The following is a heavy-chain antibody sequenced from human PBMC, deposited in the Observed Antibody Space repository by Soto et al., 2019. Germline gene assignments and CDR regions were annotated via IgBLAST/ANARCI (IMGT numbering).Heavy chain of an antibody. CDR1: GFTFSSYG. D-gene: IGHD6-13*01. CDR2: ISYDGSNK. Sequence: PGGSLRLSCAASGFTFSSYGMHWVSQAPGKGLEWVAVISYDGSNKYYADSVKGRFTISRDNSKNTLYLQMNSLRAEDTAVYYCTTDQRPVRSFYYYYYGMDVWGQGTTVTVSS. V-gene: IGHV3-30*03. CDR3: TTDQRPVRSFYYYYYGMDV. J-gene: IGHJ6*02.